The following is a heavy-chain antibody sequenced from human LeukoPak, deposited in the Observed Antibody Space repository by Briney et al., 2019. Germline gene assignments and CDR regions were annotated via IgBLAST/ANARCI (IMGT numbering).Heavy chain of an antibody. D-gene: IGHD3-22*01. CDR2: INPNSGGT. CDR1: GYTFSNYA. Sequence: ASVKVSCKASGYTFSNYAITWVRQAPGQGLEWMGWINPNSGGTNYAQKFQGRVTMTRDTSISTAYMELSRLRSDDTAVYYCARGNFNYYDSSGYDNWFDPWGQGTQVTVSS. V-gene: IGHV1-2*02. J-gene: IGHJ5*02. CDR3: ARGNFNYYDSSGYDNWFDP.